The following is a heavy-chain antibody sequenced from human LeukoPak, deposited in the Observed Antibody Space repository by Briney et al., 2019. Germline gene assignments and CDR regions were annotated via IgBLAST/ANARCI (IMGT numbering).Heavy chain of an antibody. V-gene: IGHV3-23*01. J-gene: IGHJ3*02. CDR2: ISGSGGST. Sequence: GGSLRLSCAASGFTFSSYAMSWVRQAPGKGLEWVSAISGSGGSTYYADSVKGRFTISRDNAKNSLYLQMNSLRAEDTAVYYCARTDFYGDYTDAFDIWGQGTMVTVSS. CDR3: ARTDFYGDYTDAFDI. CDR1: GFTFSSYA. D-gene: IGHD4-17*01.